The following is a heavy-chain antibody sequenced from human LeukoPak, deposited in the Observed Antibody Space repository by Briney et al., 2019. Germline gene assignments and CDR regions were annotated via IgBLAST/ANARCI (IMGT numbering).Heavy chain of an antibody. Sequence: ASVKVSCKASGYTFTSYDINWVRQATGQGLEWMGWMNPNSGNTGYAQKFQGRVTMTRDTSMSTVYMELSSLTSEDTAVYCCARGGIAAAGVDYWGQGTLVTVSS. CDR2: MNPNSGNT. V-gene: IGHV1-8*01. CDR1: GYTFTSYD. D-gene: IGHD6-13*01. J-gene: IGHJ4*02. CDR3: ARGGIAAAGVDY.